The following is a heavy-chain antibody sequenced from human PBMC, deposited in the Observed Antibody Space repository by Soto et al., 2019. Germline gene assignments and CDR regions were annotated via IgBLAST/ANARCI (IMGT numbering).Heavy chain of an antibody. CDR3: AMEIQLWGRVD. Sequence: EVQLLESGGGLVQPGGSLRLSCAASGFTFSSYAMSWVRQAPGKGLEWVSAISGSGGSTYYADSVKGRFTISRDKSKNRLYLQMNSVRAEETAVYYCAMEIQLWGRVDWGQGTLVTVSS. J-gene: IGHJ4*02. D-gene: IGHD5-18*01. CDR2: ISGSGGST. V-gene: IGHV3-23*01. CDR1: GFTFSSYA.